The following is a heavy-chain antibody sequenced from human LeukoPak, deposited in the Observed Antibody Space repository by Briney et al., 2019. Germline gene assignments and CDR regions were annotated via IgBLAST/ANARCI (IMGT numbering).Heavy chain of an antibody. J-gene: IGHJ4*02. Sequence: PGGSLRLSCAASGFTVSSNYMSWARQAPGKGLEWVSVIYSGGSTYYADSVKGRFTISRDNSKNTLYLQMNSLRAEDTAVYYCARDPGVAAAGRYFDYWGQGTLVTVSS. V-gene: IGHV3-66*01. D-gene: IGHD6-13*01. CDR1: GFTVSSNY. CDR3: ARDPGVAAAGRYFDY. CDR2: IYSGGST.